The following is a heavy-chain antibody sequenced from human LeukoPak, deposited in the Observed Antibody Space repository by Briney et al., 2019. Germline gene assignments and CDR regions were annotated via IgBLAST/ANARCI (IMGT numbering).Heavy chain of an antibody. V-gene: IGHV3-23*01. Sequence: GGSLRLSCAASGFTFSSYAMSWVRQAPGKGLEWVSAISGSGGSTYYADSVKGRFTISRDNSKNTLYLQMNSLRAEDTAVYYCAKYCSGGSCYSFSIDYWGQGTLVTVSS. CDR3: AKYCSGGSCYSFSIDY. CDR2: ISGSGGST. J-gene: IGHJ4*02. CDR1: GFTFSSYA. D-gene: IGHD2-15*01.